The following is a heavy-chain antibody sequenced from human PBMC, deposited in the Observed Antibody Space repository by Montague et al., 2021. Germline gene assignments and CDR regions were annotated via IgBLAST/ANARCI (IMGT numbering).Heavy chain of an antibody. CDR3: ARDESNTSSLDY. Sequence: SLSLSFSASGFNVNSHYMSWVRQAPGKGLEWVSVTYTDGSAYYADSVKGRFTVTRDSSKNMVYLQMDSLRAEDTAVYFCARDESNTSSLDYWGQGTLVTVSS. CDR1: GFNVNSHY. V-gene: IGHV3-53*01. CDR2: TYTDGSA. D-gene: IGHD3-10*01. J-gene: IGHJ4*02.